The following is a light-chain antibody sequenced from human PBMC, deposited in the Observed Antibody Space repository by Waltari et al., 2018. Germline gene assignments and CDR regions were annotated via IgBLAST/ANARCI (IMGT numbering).Light chain of an antibody. V-gene: IGLV2-14*01. Sequence: QSALTQPASVSGSPGQSITISCIGTSSDLGGYNYVSCYQQHPGKAPKVMIYDVTKRPSGVSNRFSGSKSGSTASLTISGLQAEDEADYYCSSYTSSNTWVFGGGTKLTVL. CDR2: DVT. CDR1: SSDLGGYNY. J-gene: IGLJ3*02. CDR3: SSYTSSNTWV.